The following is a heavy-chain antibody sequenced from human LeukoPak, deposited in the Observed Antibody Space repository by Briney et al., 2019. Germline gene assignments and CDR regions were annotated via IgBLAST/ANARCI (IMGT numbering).Heavy chain of an antibody. J-gene: IGHJ3*02. CDR2: IYPGDSDT. CDR3: ARREGELTSPDSFDI. CDR1: GYSFTSYW. D-gene: IGHD1-26*01. V-gene: IGHV5-51*01. Sequence: GESLKISCKGSGYSFTSYWIGWVRQMPGKGLEWMGIIYPGDSDTRYSPSFQGQVTISADKSISTAYLQWSSLKASDTAMYYCARREGELTSPDSFDIWGQGTMVTVSS.